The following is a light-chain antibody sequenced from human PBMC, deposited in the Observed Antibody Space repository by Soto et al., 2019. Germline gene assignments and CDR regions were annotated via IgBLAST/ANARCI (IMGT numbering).Light chain of an antibody. CDR1: QSVSSN. CDR3: QQYNNWPPLT. Sequence: EIVMTQSPATLSVSPGERATLSCRASQSVSSNLAWYQQKPGQAPRRLISGASTRATGIPARFSGSGSGTEFTLTFSSLQSEDFSVYYCQQYNNWPPLTFGGGTKVEIK. J-gene: IGKJ4*01. V-gene: IGKV3-15*01. CDR2: GAS.